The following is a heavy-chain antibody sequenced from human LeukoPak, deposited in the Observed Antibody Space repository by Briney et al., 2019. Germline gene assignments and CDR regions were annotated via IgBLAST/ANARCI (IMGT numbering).Heavy chain of an antibody. D-gene: IGHD5-24*01. V-gene: IGHV3-73*01. Sequence: PWGSLRLSCAASGFIFSGSAIHWVRQASGKGLEWVGRIRSKANNYATTYAASVKGRFTISRDDSKNTAYLQVNSLKTEDTAVYYCTRQIGDGYNLIDYWGQGTLVTVSS. CDR1: GFIFSGSA. CDR2: IRSKANNYAT. J-gene: IGHJ4*02. CDR3: TRQIGDGYNLIDY.